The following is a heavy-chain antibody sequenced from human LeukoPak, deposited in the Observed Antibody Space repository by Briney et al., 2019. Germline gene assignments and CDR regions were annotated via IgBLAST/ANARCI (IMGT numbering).Heavy chain of an antibody. J-gene: IGHJ4*01. CDR1: GFTFSNAW. Sequence: GGPLRLSCATSGFTFSNAWMSWVRQAPGKGLEWLGRVRSKTDGGTTNYAAPVKGRFTISRDNSENTLFLQMNSLRTEYTAVYYCARELLYHYYEYWGQGTLVTVSS. CDR2: VRSKTDGGTT. D-gene: IGHD3-10*01. CDR3: ARELLYHYYEY. V-gene: IGHV3-15*01.